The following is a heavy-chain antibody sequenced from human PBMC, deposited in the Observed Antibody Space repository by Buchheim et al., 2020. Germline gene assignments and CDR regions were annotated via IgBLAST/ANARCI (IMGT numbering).Heavy chain of an antibody. Sequence: EVQLLESGGGWEQSGGSLRLSCAASNFIFRNYAMSWVRQAPGKGLEWVSSIGGSGTTTWYADSVKGRFTISRDNSKNTVYLQVNSLRAEDTAVYYCAKSITGSTWAYDYWGQG. CDR2: IGGSGTTT. J-gene: IGHJ4*02. V-gene: IGHV3-23*01. CDR1: NFIFRNYA. CDR3: AKSITGSTWAYDY. D-gene: IGHD1-7*01.